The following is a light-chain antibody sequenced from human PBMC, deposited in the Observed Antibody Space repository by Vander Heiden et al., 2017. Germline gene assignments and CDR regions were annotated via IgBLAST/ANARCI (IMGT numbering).Light chain of an antibody. CDR3: QQYDSNPRT. CDR2: WAS. Sequence: DIVMTQSPDSLAVSLGERATINCKARQSVFHSSNNKNYLAWYQHKPGQTPKLLVYWASTRESGVPDRFSGSGSGTDFSLTISSLQAEDVAVYYCQQYDSNPRTFGQGTKVEIK. CDR1: QSVFHSSNNKNY. V-gene: IGKV4-1*01. J-gene: IGKJ1*01.